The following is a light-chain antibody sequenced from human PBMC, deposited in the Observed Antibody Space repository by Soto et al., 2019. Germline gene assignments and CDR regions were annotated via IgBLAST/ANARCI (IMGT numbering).Light chain of an antibody. CDR3: QQFRNWPWT. CDR2: GTS. Sequence: EIVMTQSPATLSLSPGERATVSCRASQSVNSNLAWYQQKAGQAPRLLIYGTSTRATGIPARFSGSGSGTDFTLTISSLQSEDFAVYYCQQFRNWPWTFGQGTKVDIK. V-gene: IGKV3-15*01. CDR1: QSVNSN. J-gene: IGKJ1*01.